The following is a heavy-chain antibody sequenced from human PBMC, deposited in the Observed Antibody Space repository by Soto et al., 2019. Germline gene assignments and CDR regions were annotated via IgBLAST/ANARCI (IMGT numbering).Heavy chain of an antibody. CDR2: IYYSGST. V-gene: IGHV4-59*01. CDR1: GGSISSCY. Sequence: TSETLSLTCTVSGGSISSCYWSWIRQPPGKGLEWIGYIYYSGSTNYNPSLKSRVTISVDTSKNQSSLKLSSVTAADTAVYYCARGVPTYYYDSSGYTFDYWGQGTLVTVSS. J-gene: IGHJ4*02. D-gene: IGHD3-22*01. CDR3: ARGVPTYYYDSSGYTFDY.